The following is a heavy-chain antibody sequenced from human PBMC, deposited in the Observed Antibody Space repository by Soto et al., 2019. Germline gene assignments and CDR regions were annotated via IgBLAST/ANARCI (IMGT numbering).Heavy chain of an antibody. CDR3: ARGGDDSSGYYYLSHDAFDI. Sequence: GGSLRLSCAASGFTFSSYSMNWVRQAPGKGLEWVSYISSSSSTIYYADSVKGRFTISRDNAKNSLYLQMNSLRDEDTAVYYCARGGDDSSGYYYLSHDAFDIWGQGTMVTVSS. V-gene: IGHV3-48*02. D-gene: IGHD3-22*01. CDR1: GFTFSSYS. J-gene: IGHJ3*02. CDR2: ISSSSSTI.